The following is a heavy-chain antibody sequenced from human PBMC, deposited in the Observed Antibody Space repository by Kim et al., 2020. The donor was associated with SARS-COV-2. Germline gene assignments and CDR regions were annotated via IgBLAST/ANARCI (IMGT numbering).Heavy chain of an antibody. CDR3: AREDTCSSTSCYTSGVFL. CDR1: GGSVSSGSYY. J-gene: IGHJ4*02. Sequence: SETLSLTCTVSGGSVSSGSYYWSWIRQPPGKGLEWIGYIYYSGSTNYNPSLKSRVTMSVDTSKNQFSLKLSSVTAADTAVYYCAREDTCSSTSCYTSGVFLWGQGTLVTVSS. CDR2: IYYSGST. V-gene: IGHV4-61*01. D-gene: IGHD2-2*02.